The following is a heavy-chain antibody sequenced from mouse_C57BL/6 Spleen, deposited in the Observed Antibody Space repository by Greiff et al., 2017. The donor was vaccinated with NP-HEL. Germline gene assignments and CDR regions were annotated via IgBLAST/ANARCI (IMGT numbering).Heavy chain of an antibody. J-gene: IGHJ4*01. CDR1: GYTFTSYW. CDR2: IDPSDSYT. V-gene: IGHV1-59*01. Sequence: QVQLQQSGAELVRPGTSVKLSCKASGYTFTSYWMHWVKQRPGQGLEWIGVIDPSDSYTNYNQKFKGKATLTVDTSSSTAYMQLSSLTSEDSAVYYCARSGITTLMDYWGQGTSVTVSS. D-gene: IGHD1-1*01. CDR3: ARSGITTLMDY.